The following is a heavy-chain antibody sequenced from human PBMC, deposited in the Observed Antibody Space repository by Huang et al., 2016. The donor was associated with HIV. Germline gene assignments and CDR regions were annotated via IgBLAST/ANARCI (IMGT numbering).Heavy chain of an antibody. J-gene: IGHJ4*02. CDR1: GGSFSGYY. V-gene: IGHV4-34*01. CDR3: ASLAAATTSFDY. CDR2: INHSGST. D-gene: IGHD6-13*01. Sequence: QVQLQQWGAGLLKPSETLSLTCAVYGGSFSGYYWSWIRQPPGKGLEWIGEINHSGSTHYNPSLKSRGTISVDTSKNQFSLKLSSVTAADTAVYYCASLAAATTSFDYWGQGTLVTVSS.